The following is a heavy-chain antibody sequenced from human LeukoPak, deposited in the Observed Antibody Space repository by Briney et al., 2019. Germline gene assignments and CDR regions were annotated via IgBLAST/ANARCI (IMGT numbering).Heavy chain of an antibody. J-gene: IGHJ4*02. CDR2: ISAYNGNT. D-gene: IGHD3-3*01. V-gene: IGHV1-18*01. Sequence: ASVKVTCKASGYTFTSYGISWVRQAPGQGLEWTGWISAYNGNTNYAQKLQGRVTMTTDTSTSTAYMELRSLRSDDTAVYYCARDRYDFWSGYPKSSYYFDYWGQGTLVTVSS. CDR1: GYTFTSYG. CDR3: ARDRYDFWSGYPKSSYYFDY.